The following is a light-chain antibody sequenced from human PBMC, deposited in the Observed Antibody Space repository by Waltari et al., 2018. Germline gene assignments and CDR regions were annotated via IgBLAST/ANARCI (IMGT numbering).Light chain of an antibody. Sequence: EIVLTQSPATLSLSPGQRATLSCRASQSVSTYLAWYQQKPGQAPRLLIFDASSRATGIPARFSGSGSGTDFTLTISSLEPEDFAVYYCQQRSHWPSVT. V-gene: IGKV3-11*01. CDR1: QSVSTY. J-gene: IGKJ5*01. CDR3: QQRSHWPSVT. CDR2: DAS.